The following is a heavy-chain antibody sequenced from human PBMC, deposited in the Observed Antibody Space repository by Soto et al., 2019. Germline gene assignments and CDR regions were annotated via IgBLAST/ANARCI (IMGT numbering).Heavy chain of an antibody. CDR3: ARAGYSSSWFHY. V-gene: IGHV1-3*01. Sequence: ASVKVSCKASGYTFTSYAMHWVRQAPGQRLEWMGWINAGNGNTKYSQKFQGRVTITRDTSASTAYIELSSLLSEDTAVYYCARAGYSSSWFHYWGQGTLVTVPS. D-gene: IGHD6-13*01. J-gene: IGHJ4*02. CDR2: INAGNGNT. CDR1: GYTFTSYA.